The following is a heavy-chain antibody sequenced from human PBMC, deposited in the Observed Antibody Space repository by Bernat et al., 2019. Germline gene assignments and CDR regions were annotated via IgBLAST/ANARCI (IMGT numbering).Heavy chain of an antibody. CDR2: IPGSGDSR. J-gene: IGHJ4*02. D-gene: IGHD3-16*01. Sequence: EVQLLESGGGLVQPGGSLRLSCAASGFTFTSYTMNWVRQAPGKGLEWVSGIPGSGDSRHDGDWGKGRCTSSRDRSKNTLYLQLNSLRAEDTAVYYWAKDHCSWGSWLDYGGQGTLVTVA. V-gene: IGHV3-23*01. CDR3: AKDHCSWGSWLDY. CDR1: GFTFTSYT.